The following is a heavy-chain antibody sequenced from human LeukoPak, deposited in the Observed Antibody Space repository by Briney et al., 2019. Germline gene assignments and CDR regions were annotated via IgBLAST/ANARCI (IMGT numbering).Heavy chain of an antibody. Sequence: PGGSLRPSCAASGFTFSGFAMSWVRRTPGKGLEWVSGISGSGDNTLYADSVKGRFTISRDNSKNTLYLEMNSLRAEDSAIYYCAKMKGHPLPKYYMDVWGKGPRSPSR. J-gene: IGHJ6*03. V-gene: IGHV3-23*01. CDR2: ISGSGDNT. CDR1: GFTFSGFA. CDR3: AKMKGHPLPKYYMDV.